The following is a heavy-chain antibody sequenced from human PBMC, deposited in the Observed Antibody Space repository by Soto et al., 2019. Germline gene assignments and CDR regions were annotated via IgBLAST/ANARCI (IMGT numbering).Heavy chain of an antibody. J-gene: IGHJ4*02. CDR1: GGTFSSYR. Sequence: SVKVSCKASGGTFSSYRFNWARQARGQGLEWLGGIVPIYRTADYAQKFQGRVTITADESTRTVYLELSSLKSQDTALYYCARDSGAKLSSSWGQGTLVTAPQ. CDR3: ARDSGAKLSSS. CDR2: IVPIYRTA. V-gene: IGHV1-69*13. D-gene: IGHD6-13*01.